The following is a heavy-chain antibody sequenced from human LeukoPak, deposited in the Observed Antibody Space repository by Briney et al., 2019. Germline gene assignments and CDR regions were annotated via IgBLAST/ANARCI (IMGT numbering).Heavy chain of an antibody. CDR2: ISGSGGNT. Sequence: GESLRLSCAASGFTFPNYVMSWVRQAPGKGLEWVSAISGSGGNTYYADSVKGRFTISRDNSKNTLYLQMNSLRAEDAAVYYCANEYSKGDVWGQGTMVTVSS. V-gene: IGHV3-23*01. D-gene: IGHD4-11*01. CDR3: ANEYSKGDV. J-gene: IGHJ3*01. CDR1: GFTFPNYV.